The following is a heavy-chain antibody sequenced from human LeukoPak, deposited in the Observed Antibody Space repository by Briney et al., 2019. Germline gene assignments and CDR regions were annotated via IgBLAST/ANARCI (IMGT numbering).Heavy chain of an antibody. V-gene: IGHV1-69*05. Sequence: GASVDVSCKASGGTFSSNAISWVRQAPGQGLEWMGVIIPIFGTANYAQKFQDRVTITTDESTSTVYLEVSSLRSEDTAVYYCAREGAAAEDVNWFDPWGQGTLVTVSS. CDR2: IIPIFGTA. CDR3: AREGAAAEDVNWFDP. D-gene: IGHD6-25*01. J-gene: IGHJ5*02. CDR1: GGTFSSNA.